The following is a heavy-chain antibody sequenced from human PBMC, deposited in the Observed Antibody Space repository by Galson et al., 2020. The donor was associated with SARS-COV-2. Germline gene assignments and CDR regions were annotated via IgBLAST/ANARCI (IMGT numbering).Heavy chain of an antibody. CDR3: AKAYVT. Sequence: GGSLRLSCVASGFTFRNVWMSWVRQPPGQGLEWVATIKNDESEKYYVDSVKGRFTISRDNAKDTVFLQLDSLRVEDTAVYFCAKAYVTGGQGTLVTVSS. D-gene: IGHD2-21*02. J-gene: IGHJ4*02. V-gene: IGHV3-7*04. CDR1: GFTFRNVW. CDR2: IKNDESEK.